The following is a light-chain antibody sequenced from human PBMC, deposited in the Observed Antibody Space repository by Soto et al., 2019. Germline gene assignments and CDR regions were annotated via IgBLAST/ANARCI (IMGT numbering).Light chain of an antibody. V-gene: IGKV1-39*01. Sequence: IQLTQSPSSLSASFGDRVTIPCRASKSIRSYLNWYKQKPGKAPKLLIYAASSLQRWVPSMGRCRGAGPYFTLTINSLPPEYFETYYCQQSSRTPLTVGGGTKVYIK. J-gene: IGKJ4*01. CDR2: AAS. CDR3: QQSSRTPLT. CDR1: KSIRSY.